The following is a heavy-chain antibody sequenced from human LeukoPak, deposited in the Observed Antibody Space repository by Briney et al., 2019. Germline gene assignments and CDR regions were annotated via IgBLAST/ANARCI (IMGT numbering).Heavy chain of an antibody. J-gene: IGHJ4*02. CDR1: GGSISSYY. Sequence: SETLSLTCTVSGGSISSYYWSWIRQPPGKGLEWIGYIYYSGSTNYNPSLKSRVTISVDTSKNQFSLKLSSVTAADTAVYYCARRVRRYYYGSGSYSTFDYWGQGTLVTVSS. CDR3: ARRVRRYYYGSGSYSTFDY. CDR2: IYYSGST. D-gene: IGHD3-10*01. V-gene: IGHV4-59*12.